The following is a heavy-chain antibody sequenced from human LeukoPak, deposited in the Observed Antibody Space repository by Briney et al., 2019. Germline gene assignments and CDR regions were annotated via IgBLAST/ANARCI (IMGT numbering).Heavy chain of an antibody. Sequence: GGSLRLSCAASGFTVSNNYMSWVHQAPGKGLEWVSVIYSGGSTYYADPVKGRFTISRDNSKNTLYVQMNSLRAEDTAVYYCARGWKHSSGWHYFDYWGQGTLVTVSS. CDR3: ARGWKHSSGWHYFDY. CDR1: GFTVSNNY. CDR2: IYSGGST. V-gene: IGHV3-66*01. D-gene: IGHD6-19*01. J-gene: IGHJ4*02.